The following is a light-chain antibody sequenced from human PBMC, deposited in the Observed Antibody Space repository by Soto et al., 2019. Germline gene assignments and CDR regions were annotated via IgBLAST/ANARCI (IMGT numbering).Light chain of an antibody. Sequence: IVLTQSPGTLSLSPGERATLSCRASQSVASRALAWYQQKPGQAPRLLMYSASKRATGIPDRFSGSGSGTDFTLTISRLEPEDFSVYYCQQYGSLPPMYTFGQGTKLEIK. CDR3: QQYGSLPPMYT. J-gene: IGKJ2*01. CDR2: SAS. CDR1: QSVASRA. V-gene: IGKV3-20*01.